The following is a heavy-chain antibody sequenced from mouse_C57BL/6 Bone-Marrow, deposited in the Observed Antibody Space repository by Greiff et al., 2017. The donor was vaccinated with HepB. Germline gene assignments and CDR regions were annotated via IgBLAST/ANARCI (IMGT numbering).Heavy chain of an antibody. CDR3: ARGLRLDYFDY. D-gene: IGHD2-2*01. V-gene: IGHV3-6*01. J-gene: IGHJ2*01. Sequence: EVKLVESGPGLVKPSQSLSLTCSVTGYSITSGYYWNWIRQFPGNKLEWMGYISYDGSNNYNPSLKNRISITRDTSKNQFFLKLNSVTTEDTATYYCARGLRLDYFDYWGQGTTLTVSS. CDR1: GYSITSGYY. CDR2: ISYDGSN.